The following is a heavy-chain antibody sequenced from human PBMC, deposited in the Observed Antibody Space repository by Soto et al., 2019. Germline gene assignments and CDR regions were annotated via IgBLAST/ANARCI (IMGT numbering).Heavy chain of an antibody. Sequence: QVQLVESGGGVVQPGRSLRLSCAASGFTFSGYAMHWVRQAPGKGMEWVAVISYDGSNKYYADSVKGRFTISRDNSKKTLELQRNSLRAEDTAVYYCARDWGGEYSGSPVWACDIWGQGTMVTVSS. CDR2: ISYDGSNK. CDR3: ARDWGGEYSGSPVWACDI. CDR1: GFTFSGYA. D-gene: IGHD1-26*01. V-gene: IGHV3-30-3*01. J-gene: IGHJ3*02.